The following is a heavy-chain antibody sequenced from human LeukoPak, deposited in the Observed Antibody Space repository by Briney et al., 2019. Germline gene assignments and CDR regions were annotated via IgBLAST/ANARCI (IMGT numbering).Heavy chain of an antibody. CDR2: IYYSGST. J-gene: IGHJ4*02. V-gene: IGHV4-39*02. Sequence: PSETLSLTCTVSGGSISRSNNYWGWIRQPPGKGLEWIGSIYYSGSTYYNPSLKSRVTISVDTSKNQFSLKLSSVTAADTAVYYCARDASTLAATGTCLFDYWGQGTLVTVSS. CDR3: ARDASTLAATGTCLFDY. CDR1: GGSISRSNNY. D-gene: IGHD6-13*01.